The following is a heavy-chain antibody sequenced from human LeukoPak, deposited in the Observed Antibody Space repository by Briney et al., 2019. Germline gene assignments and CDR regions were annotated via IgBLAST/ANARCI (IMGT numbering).Heavy chain of an antibody. Sequence: SETLSLTCAVYGGSFSGYYWSWIRQPPGKGLEWIGEINHSGSTNYNPSLKSRVTISVETSKNQFSLKLSSVTAADTAVYYCARVRTTVTTRGAFDIWGQGTMVTVSS. V-gene: IGHV4-34*01. J-gene: IGHJ3*02. CDR3: ARVRTTVTTRGAFDI. CDR1: GGSFSGYY. CDR2: INHSGST. D-gene: IGHD4-17*01.